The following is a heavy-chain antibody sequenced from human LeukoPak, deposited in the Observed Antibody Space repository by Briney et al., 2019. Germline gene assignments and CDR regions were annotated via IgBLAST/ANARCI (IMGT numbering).Heavy chain of an antibody. CDR1: GFVVSGNH. Sequence: PGGSLRLSCAASGFVVSGNHMTWVRQAPGKGLEWVANIKQDGSVKHYVDSVKGRFTVSRDNAKNSLYLQTNSLRAEDTAVYYCARLWGDVTIFDYWGQGTLVTVSS. D-gene: IGHD3-10*01. CDR2: IKQDGSVK. J-gene: IGHJ4*02. CDR3: ARLWGDVTIFDY. V-gene: IGHV3-7*01.